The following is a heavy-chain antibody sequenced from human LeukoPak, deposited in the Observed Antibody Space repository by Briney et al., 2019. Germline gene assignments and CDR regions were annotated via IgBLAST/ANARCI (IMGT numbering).Heavy chain of an antibody. V-gene: IGHV3-53*01. CDR1: GFTVSSNS. D-gene: IGHD4/OR15-4a*01. J-gene: IGHJ4*02. CDR3: ARRAGAYSHPYDY. Sequence: GGSLRLSCTVSGFTVSSNSMSWVRQAPGKGLEWVSFIYSDNTHYSDSVKGRFTISRDNSKDTLYLQMNSLRAEDTAVYYCARRAGAYSHPYDYWGQGTLVTVSS. CDR2: IYSDNT.